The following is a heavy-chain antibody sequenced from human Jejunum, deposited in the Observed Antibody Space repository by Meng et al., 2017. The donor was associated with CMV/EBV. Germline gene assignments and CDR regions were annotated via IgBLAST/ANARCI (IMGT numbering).Heavy chain of an antibody. J-gene: IGHJ4*02. Sequence: ATSGFTFDTYGMRWVRQAPGKGLEWVSSISISSYTYYADSVKGRFTISRDNAKNSLYLQMNSLRAEDTAVYYCARVVKGGNYLEYWGQGTLVTVSS. CDR2: ISISSYT. CDR3: ARVVKGGNYLEY. CDR1: GFTFDTYG. D-gene: IGHD4-23*01. V-gene: IGHV3-21*01.